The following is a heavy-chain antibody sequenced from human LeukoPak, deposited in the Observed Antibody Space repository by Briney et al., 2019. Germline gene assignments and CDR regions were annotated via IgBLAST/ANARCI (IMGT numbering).Heavy chain of an antibody. CDR2: IIPIFGTA. Sequence: GASVKVSCKASGGTFSSYAISWVRLAPGQGLEWIGGIIPIFGTANYAQKFQGRVTITADESTSTAYMELSSLRSEDTAVYYCARGPNTYYDFWSGYYPDFDYWGQGTLVTVSS. J-gene: IGHJ4*02. CDR3: ARGPNTYYDFWSGYYPDFDY. D-gene: IGHD3-3*01. V-gene: IGHV1-69*13. CDR1: GGTFSSYA.